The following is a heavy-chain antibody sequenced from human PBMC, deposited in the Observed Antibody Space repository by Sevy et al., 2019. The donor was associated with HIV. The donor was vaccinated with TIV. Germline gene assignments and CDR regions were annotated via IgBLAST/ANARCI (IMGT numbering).Heavy chain of an antibody. Sequence: GGALRLSCAASGFTFSSYAMHWVRQAPGKGLEWVAVISYDGSNKYYADSVKGRLTISRDNSKNTLYLQMNSLRAEDTAVYYCARGGSGRSIGYAFDIWGQGTMVTVSS. J-gene: IGHJ3*02. V-gene: IGHV3-30*04. CDR3: ARGGSGRSIGYAFDI. CDR1: GFTFSSYA. D-gene: IGHD3-10*01. CDR2: ISYDGSNK.